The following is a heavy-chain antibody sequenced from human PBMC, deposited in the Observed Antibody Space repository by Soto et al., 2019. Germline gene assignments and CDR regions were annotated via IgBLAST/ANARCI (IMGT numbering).Heavy chain of an antibody. D-gene: IGHD5-18*01. CDR2: IIPILGIA. CDR1: GGTFSSYT. J-gene: IGHJ4*02. CDR3: ARDSGGYSYGCNSGFDY. Sequence: QVQLVQSGAEVKKPGSSVKVSCKASGGTFSSYTISWVRQAPGQGLEWMGRIIPILGIANYAQKFQGRVTITADKSTSTAYMELSSLRSEDTAVYYCARDSGGYSYGCNSGFDYWGQGTLVTVSS. V-gene: IGHV1-69*08.